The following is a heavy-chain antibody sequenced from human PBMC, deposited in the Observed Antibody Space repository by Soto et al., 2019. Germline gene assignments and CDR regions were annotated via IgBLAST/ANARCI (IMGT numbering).Heavy chain of an antibody. Sequence: SETLSLTCTISGGSISNYYWSWIRHPPGKKLEWIGYIYYSGSTNYNPSLKSRVTISVDTSKNQFSLKLNSVTTADTAMYYCARLPWADYGGIFDPWGQGTLVTVSS. J-gene: IGHJ5*02. CDR1: GGSISNYY. CDR2: IYYSGST. V-gene: IGHV4-59*01. CDR3: ARLPWADYGGIFDP. D-gene: IGHD4-17*01.